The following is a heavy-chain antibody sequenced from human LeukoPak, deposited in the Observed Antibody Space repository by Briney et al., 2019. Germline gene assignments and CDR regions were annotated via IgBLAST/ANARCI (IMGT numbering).Heavy chain of an antibody. J-gene: IGHJ5*02. Sequence: PSETLSLTCAVSGGSISSGDYSWSWIRQPPGKGLEWIGYIYHSGSTYYNPSLKSRVTISVDRSKNQFSLKLSSVTAADTAVYYCAREGIDCSGGSCYSWFDPWGQGTLVTVSS. CDR3: AREGIDCSGGSCYSWFDP. D-gene: IGHD2-15*01. V-gene: IGHV4-30-2*01. CDR1: GGSISSGDYS. CDR2: IYHSGST.